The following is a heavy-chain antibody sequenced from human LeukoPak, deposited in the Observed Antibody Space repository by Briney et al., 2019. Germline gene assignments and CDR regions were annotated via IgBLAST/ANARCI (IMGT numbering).Heavy chain of an antibody. D-gene: IGHD6-19*01. CDR2: IKSKTDGGTT. Sequence: GGSLRLSCAASGFTFSGSAMHWVRQAPGKGLEWVGRIKSKTDGGTTDYAAPVKGRFTISRDDSKNTLYLQMNSLKTEDTAVYYCTTASYSSGWSYYFAYWGQGTLVTVSS. V-gene: IGHV3-15*01. CDR1: GFTFSGSA. CDR3: TTASYSSGWSYYFAY. J-gene: IGHJ4*02.